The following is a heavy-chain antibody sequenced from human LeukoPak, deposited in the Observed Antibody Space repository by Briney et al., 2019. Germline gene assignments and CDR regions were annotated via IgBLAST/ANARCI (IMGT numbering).Heavy chain of an antibody. V-gene: IGHV3-30*04. CDR2: ISYDGSNK. CDR3: ARVSGDVDILTGYNGRGSDY. J-gene: IGHJ4*02. Sequence: GGSLRLSCAASGFTFSSYAMHWVRQAPGKRLEWVAVISYDGSNKYYADSVKGRFTISRDNSKNTLYLQMNSLRAEDTAVYYCARVSGDVDILTGYNGRGSDYWGQGTLVTVSS. CDR1: GFTFSSYA. D-gene: IGHD3-9*01.